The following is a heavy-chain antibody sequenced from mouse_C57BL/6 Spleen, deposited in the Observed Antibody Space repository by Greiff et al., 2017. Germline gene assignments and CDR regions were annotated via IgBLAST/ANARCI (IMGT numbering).Heavy chain of an antibody. CDR1: GYTFTSYG. CDR3: ARGGDYDEDAMDD. CDR2: IYPRSGNT. V-gene: IGHV1-81*01. D-gene: IGHD2-4*01. J-gene: IGHJ4*01. Sequence: QVQLKQSGAELARPGASVKLSCKASGYTFTSYGISWVKQRTGQGLEWIGEIYPRSGNTYYNEKFKGKATLTADKSSSTAYMELRSLTSEDSAVYFCARGGDYDEDAMDDWGQGTSVTVSS.